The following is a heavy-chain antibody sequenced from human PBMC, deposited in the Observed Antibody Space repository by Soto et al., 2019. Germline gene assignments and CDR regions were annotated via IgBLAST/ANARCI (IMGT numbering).Heavy chain of an antibody. J-gene: IGHJ4*02. V-gene: IGHV5-10-1*01. CDR3: ARQIYDSDTGPNFQYYFDS. Sequence: GESLKISCNGSGYSFAVYWITWVLQKPGKGLEWMGRIDPSDSQTYYSPSFRGHVTISATKSITTVFLQWSSLRASDTAMYYCARQIYDSDTGPNFQYYFDSWGQGTPVTVS. CDR1: GYSFAVYW. D-gene: IGHD3-22*01. CDR2: IDPSDSQT.